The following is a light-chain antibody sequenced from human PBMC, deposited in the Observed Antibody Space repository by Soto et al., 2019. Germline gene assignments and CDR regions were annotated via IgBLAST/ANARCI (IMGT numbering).Light chain of an antibody. J-gene: IGKJ2*01. CDR3: QQYNNWPYT. CDR2: GAS. Sequence: EIVMTQSPATLSVSPGERATLSCRASQSVNSNLAWYQQKPGQAPRLLIYGASTRATGIPATFSGSGSGTDFTLTISSLQSEDFAVYYCQQYNNWPYTFGQGTKLEIK. V-gene: IGKV3-15*01. CDR1: QSVNSN.